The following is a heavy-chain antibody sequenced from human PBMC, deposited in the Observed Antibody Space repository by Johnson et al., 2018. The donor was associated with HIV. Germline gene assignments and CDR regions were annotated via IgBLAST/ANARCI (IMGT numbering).Heavy chain of an antibody. V-gene: IGHV3-30*02. CDR1: GFTFSSYG. CDR2: IRYDGSNK. Sequence: QVQLVESGGGVVQPGGSLRLSCAASGFTFSSYGMHWVRQAPGKGLEWVAFIRYDGSNKYYADSVKGRFTISRDNSKNTLYLQMNSLRAEDTAVYYCAKDWARIAAAQFDIWGQGTTVTVSS. J-gene: IGHJ3*02. D-gene: IGHD6-13*01. CDR3: AKDWARIAAAQFDI.